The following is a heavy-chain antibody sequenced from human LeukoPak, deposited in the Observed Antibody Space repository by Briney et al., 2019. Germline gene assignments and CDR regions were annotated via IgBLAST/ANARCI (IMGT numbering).Heavy chain of an antibody. J-gene: IGHJ5*02. CDR2: TYYSGST. D-gene: IGHD1-7*01. Sequence: SETLSLTCTVSGGSISSGDYYWSWIRQPPGKGLEWIGYTYYSGSTYYNPSLKSRVTISVDTSKNQFSLKLSSVTAADTAVYYCARDAGWDWNYRRWFDPWGQGTLVTVSS. CDR3: ARDAGWDWNYRRWFDP. CDR1: GGSISSGDYY. V-gene: IGHV4-30-4*08.